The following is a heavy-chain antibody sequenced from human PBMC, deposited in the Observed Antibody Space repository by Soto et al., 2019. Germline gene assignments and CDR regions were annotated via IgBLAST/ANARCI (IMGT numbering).Heavy chain of an antibody. V-gene: IGHV4-34*01. D-gene: IGHD3-3*01. CDR2: INHSGST. J-gene: IGHJ6*02. CDR1: GGSFSGYY. Sequence: PSETLSLTCAVYGGSFSGYYWSWIRQPPGKGLEWIGEINHSGSTNYNPSLKSRVTISVDTSKNQFSLKLSSVTAADTAVYYCARSPRVTGDFWSGYYTGVYYYYGMDVWGQGSTVTVSS. CDR3: ARSPRVTGDFWSGYYTGVYYYYGMDV.